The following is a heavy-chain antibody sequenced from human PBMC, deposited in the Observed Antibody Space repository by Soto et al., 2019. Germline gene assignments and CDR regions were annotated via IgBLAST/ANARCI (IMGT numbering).Heavy chain of an antibody. CDR2: IKSKTDGGTT. CDR1: GFTFSNAW. D-gene: IGHD3-10*01. CDR3: TTDYYGSGSYYNGPLDY. Sequence: PGGSLRLSCAASGFTFSNAWMNWVRQAPGKGLEWVGRIKSKTDGGTTDYAAPVKGRFTISRDDSKNTLYLQMNSLKTEDTAVYYCTTDYYGSGSYYNGPLDYWGQGTLVTVSS. J-gene: IGHJ4*02. V-gene: IGHV3-15*07.